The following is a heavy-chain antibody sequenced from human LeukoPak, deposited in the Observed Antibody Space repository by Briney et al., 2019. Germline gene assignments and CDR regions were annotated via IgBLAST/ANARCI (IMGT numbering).Heavy chain of an antibody. J-gene: IGHJ6*03. CDR1: GFTFSSYA. D-gene: IGHD4-17*01. CDR2: ISSSSSYI. Sequence: GGSLRLSCAASGFTFSSYAMTWVRQAPGKGLEWVSSISSSSSYIYYADSVKGRFTISRDNAKNSLYLQMNSLRAEDTAVYYCARDWVGDYYYYYYMDVWGKGTTVTISS. V-gene: IGHV3-21*01. CDR3: ARDWVGDYYYYYYMDV.